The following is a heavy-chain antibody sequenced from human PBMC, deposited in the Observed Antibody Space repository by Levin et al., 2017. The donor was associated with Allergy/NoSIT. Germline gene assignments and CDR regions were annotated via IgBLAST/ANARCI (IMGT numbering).Heavy chain of an antibody. J-gene: IGHJ6*02. CDR3: AKGASFWSGLRGMDA. CDR1: GFTFSSYG. Sequence: GGSLRLSCAASGFTFSSYGMHWVRQAPGKGLEWVAVISYDGSNKYYADSVKGRFTISRDNSKNTLYLQMNSLRAEDTAVYYCAKGASFWSGLRGMDAWGQGTTVTVSS. CDR2: ISYDGSNK. D-gene: IGHD3-3*01. V-gene: IGHV3-30*18.